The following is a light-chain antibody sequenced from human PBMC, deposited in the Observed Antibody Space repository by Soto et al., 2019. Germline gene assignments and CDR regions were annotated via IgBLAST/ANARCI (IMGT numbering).Light chain of an antibody. Sequence: DIQMTQSPSSLSASVGDGVTITCRASQNITYYLNWYQQKPGKAPKLLIYAASSLQSGVPSRFRGSASGTDFTLTISSLQPEDFATYYCQQSYSTPLSFGGGTKVEIK. V-gene: IGKV1-39*01. CDR2: AAS. CDR3: QQSYSTPLS. J-gene: IGKJ4*01. CDR1: QNITYY.